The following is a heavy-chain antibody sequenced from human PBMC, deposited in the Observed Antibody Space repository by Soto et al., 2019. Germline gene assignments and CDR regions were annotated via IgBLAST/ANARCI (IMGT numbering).Heavy chain of an antibody. CDR3: AYSSTPFDY. CDR1: GFTFSSYA. V-gene: IGHV3-23*01. J-gene: IGHJ4*02. CDR2: ISGSGGST. D-gene: IGHD6-13*01. Sequence: EVQLLESGGGLVQPGGSLRLSCAASGFTFSSYAMSWVRQAPGKGLVWVSAISGSGGSTYYADSVKGRFTISRDNSKNTLYLQMNSLRDEDKAVYYCAYSSTPFDYWGQGTLVTVSS.